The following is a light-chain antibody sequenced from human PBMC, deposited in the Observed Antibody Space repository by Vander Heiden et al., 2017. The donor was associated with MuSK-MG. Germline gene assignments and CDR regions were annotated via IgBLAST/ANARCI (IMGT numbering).Light chain of an antibody. CDR3: QQDDSTPVT. V-gene: IGKV1-NL1*01. Sequence: TSSLAWYQQKPAKAPKLLLHAASRLETWVPSRFSGSGSGTDFSLTISSLQPEEYATYYCQQDDSTPVTFGGGTKVEIK. J-gene: IGKJ4*01. CDR1: TSS. CDR2: AAS.